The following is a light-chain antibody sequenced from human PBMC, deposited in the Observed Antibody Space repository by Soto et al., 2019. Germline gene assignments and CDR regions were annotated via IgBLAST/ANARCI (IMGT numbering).Light chain of an antibody. Sequence: QSVLTQPPSVSAAPGQKITISCSGSSSNIGSNYVSWYQHLPGTAPKLLIYNNNNRPSAIPDRFSGSKSGTSATLGITGLQTGDEADYYCGTWDSSLSTGVFGGGTKLTVL. J-gene: IGLJ2*01. CDR2: NNN. CDR1: SSNIGSNY. V-gene: IGLV1-51*01. CDR3: GTWDSSLSTGV.